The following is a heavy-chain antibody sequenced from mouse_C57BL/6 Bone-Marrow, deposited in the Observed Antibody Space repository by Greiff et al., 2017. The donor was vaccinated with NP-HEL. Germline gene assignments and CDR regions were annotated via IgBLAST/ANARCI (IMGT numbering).Heavy chain of an antibody. CDR1: GYAFTNYL. J-gene: IGHJ4*01. CDR2: INPGSGGT. Sequence: QVQLQQSGAELVRPGTSVKVSCKASGYAFTNYLIEWVKQRPGQGLEWIGVINPGSGGTNYNEKFKGKATLTADKSSSTAYMQLSSLTSEDSAVYFCAREGYDYYYAMDYWGQGTSVTVSS. V-gene: IGHV1-54*01. CDR3: AREGYDYYYAMDY. D-gene: IGHD2-4*01.